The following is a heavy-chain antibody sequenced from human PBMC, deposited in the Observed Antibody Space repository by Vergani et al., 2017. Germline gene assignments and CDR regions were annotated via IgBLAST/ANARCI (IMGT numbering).Heavy chain of an antibody. Sequence: QVQLVQSGAEVKKPGASVKVSCQVSGYSLTELTIHWVRQAPGKGLEWMGGFDPEHGEVTFAHHIQGRVTMTEDRSTDTAYMELSSLRPEDTALYYCAIVTDYDDSRGYYLDYWGQGTLVTVSA. CDR3: AIVTDYDDSRGYYLDY. V-gene: IGHV1-24*01. CDR2: FDPEHGEV. CDR1: GYSLTELT. J-gene: IGHJ4*02. D-gene: IGHD3-22*01.